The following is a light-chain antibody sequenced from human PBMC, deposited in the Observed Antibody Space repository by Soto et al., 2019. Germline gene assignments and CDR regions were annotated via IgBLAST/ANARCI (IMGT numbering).Light chain of an antibody. CDR2: EVS. CDR3: FSYTRSDTYV. CDR1: NNDVGGYKG. V-gene: IGLV2-18*02. Sequence: QSALTQPPSVAGSPGQSVTISCTGTNNDVGGYKGVSWYQQSPGTAPKLMIYEVSNRPSGVPDRFSGSKSGSTASLTISGLQAEDEADCYCFSYTRSDTYVFGTGTKLTVL. J-gene: IGLJ1*01.